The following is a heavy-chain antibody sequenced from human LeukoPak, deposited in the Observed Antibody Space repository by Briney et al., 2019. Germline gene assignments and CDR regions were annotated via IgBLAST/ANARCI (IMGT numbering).Heavy chain of an antibody. Sequence: GESLKISCKGSGYSFTSYWIGWVRQMPGKGLEWMGIIYPGDSDTRYSPSFQGQVTTSADKSISTAYLQWSSLKASDTAMYYCARPAYCGGDCSNFFDYWGQGTLVTVSS. CDR2: IYPGDSDT. V-gene: IGHV5-51*01. CDR3: ARPAYCGGDCSNFFDY. J-gene: IGHJ4*02. CDR1: GYSFTSYW. D-gene: IGHD2-21*02.